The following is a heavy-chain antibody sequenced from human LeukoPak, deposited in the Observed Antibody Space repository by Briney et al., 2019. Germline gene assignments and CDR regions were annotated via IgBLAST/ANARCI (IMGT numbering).Heavy chain of an antibody. CDR1: GFTFSSYG. Sequence: GGSLRLSCAPSGFTFSSYGMHWVRQAPGKGLEWVAFIPYDGKNKYYADSVKGRLTISRDNSKNTPSLQINSLRAEDTAVYYCARATGYSSGRVVDYWGQGTLVTVSS. V-gene: IGHV3-30*02. D-gene: IGHD6-19*01. J-gene: IGHJ4*02. CDR2: IPYDGKNK. CDR3: ARATGYSSGRVVDY.